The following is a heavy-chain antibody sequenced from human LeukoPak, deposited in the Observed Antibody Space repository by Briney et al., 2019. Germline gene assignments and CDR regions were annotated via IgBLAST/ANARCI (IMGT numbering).Heavy chain of an antibody. V-gene: IGHV1-69*13. D-gene: IGHD5-12*01. CDR3: ARDAWLATRGRTYFYYFDY. Sequence: SVKVSCKASGGTFSSYAISWVRQAPGQGLEWMGGIIPIFGTANYAQKFQGRVTITADESTSTAYMELSSLRSEDTAVYYCARDAWLATRGRTYFYYFDYWGQGTLVTVSS. J-gene: IGHJ4*02. CDR1: GGTFSSYA. CDR2: IIPIFGTA.